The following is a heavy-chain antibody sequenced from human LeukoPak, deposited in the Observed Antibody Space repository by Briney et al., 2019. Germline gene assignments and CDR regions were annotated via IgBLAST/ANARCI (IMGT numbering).Heavy chain of an antibody. CDR2: ISSSGSTI. V-gene: IGHV3-11*04. CDR1: GFTFSDYY. D-gene: IGHD6-13*01. Sequence: GGSLRLSCAASGFTFSDYYMSWIRQAPGKGLEWVSYISSSGSTIYYADSVKGRFTISRDNAKNSLYLQMNSLRAEDTAVYYCARDPILAAAGTLNDYWGQGTLVTVSS. CDR3: ARDPILAAAGTLNDY. J-gene: IGHJ4*02.